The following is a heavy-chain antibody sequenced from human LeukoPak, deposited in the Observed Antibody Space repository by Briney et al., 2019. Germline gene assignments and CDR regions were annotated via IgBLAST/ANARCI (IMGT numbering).Heavy chain of an antibody. CDR3: AKDVWWSVS. J-gene: IGHJ5*02. V-gene: IGHV3-23*01. Sequence: PGGSLRLSCAASEFTFSTYAMTWVRQAPGKGLEWVSAISAHGLDTFYAPSVKGRFTISRDNSQNTLYLQIDSLRAEDTAIYYCAKDVWWSVSWGQGTLVTVSS. D-gene: IGHD2-8*02. CDR2: ISAHGLDT. CDR1: EFTFSTYA.